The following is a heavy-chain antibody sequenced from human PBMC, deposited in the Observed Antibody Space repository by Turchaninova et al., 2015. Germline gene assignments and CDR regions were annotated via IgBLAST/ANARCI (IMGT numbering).Heavy chain of an antibody. CDR1: GFTFTSYT. J-gene: IGHJ5*02. V-gene: IGHV3-23*01. CDR2: RRGSGHST. D-gene: IGHD3-10*01. CDR3: AKDTGRGGDDP. Sequence: QLLESGGDLVQPGGSLRLSCAASGFTFTSYTMNWVRQAPGRGLEWVSARRGSGHSTFYADSVKGRLHISRKNSKNTLYLQMNSLRPDDTAIYYCAKDTGRGGDDPWGQGTLVTVSS.